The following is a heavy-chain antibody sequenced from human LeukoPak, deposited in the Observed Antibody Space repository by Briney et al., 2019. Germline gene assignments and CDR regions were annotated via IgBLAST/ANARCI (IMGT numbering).Heavy chain of an antibody. V-gene: IGHV3-11*01. CDR1: GFTFSDYY. D-gene: IGHD4-17*01. CDR3: ARDQPQTTVPYYFDY. J-gene: IGHJ4*02. CDR2: ISSSGSTI. Sequence: GGSLRLSCAASGFTFSDYYMSWIRQAPGKGLEWVSYISSSGSTIYYADSVKGRFTISRDNAKNSLYLQMNSLRAEDTAVYYCARDQPQTTVPYYFDYWGRGTLVTVSS.